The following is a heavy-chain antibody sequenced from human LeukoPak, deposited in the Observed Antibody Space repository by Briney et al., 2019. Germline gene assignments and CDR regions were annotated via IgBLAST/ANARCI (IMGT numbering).Heavy chain of an antibody. D-gene: IGHD4-23*01. CDR1: SGTISSYY. J-gene: IGHJ4*02. CDR2: INYSGST. Sequence: PSETLSLTCSVSSGTISSYYWSWIRQPPGKGLEWIGDINYSGSTNCNPSLKSRVTMSVDTSKNQFSLKMRSVTAADTAVYYCARGPTVVHLHYWGQGTLVTVSS. CDR3: ARGPTVVHLHY. V-gene: IGHV4-59*01.